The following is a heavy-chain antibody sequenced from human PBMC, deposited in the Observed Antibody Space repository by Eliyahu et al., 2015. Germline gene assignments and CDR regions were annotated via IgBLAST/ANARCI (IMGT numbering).Heavy chain of an antibody. CDR1: GGSXSSYY. J-gene: IGHJ4*02. CDR2: IYYSGST. V-gene: IGHV4-59*13. Sequence: QVQLQESGPGLVKPSETLSLTCTVSGGSXSSYYWSWIRQPPGKGLEWIGYIYYSGSTNYNPSLKSRVTISVDKSKNQFSLNLRSVTAADTAVYYCARGDTHYDTLTGYWSSYFELWGQGTLVTVSS. CDR3: ARGDTHYDTLTGYWSSYFEL. D-gene: IGHD3-9*01.